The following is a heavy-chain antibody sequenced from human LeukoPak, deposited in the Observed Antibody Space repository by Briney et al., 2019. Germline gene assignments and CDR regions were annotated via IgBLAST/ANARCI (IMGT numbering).Heavy chain of an antibody. CDR3: ARVQLLGATKKPNYFDY. CDR1: GYSISSGYY. J-gene: IGHJ4*02. CDR2: IYHSGST. V-gene: IGHV4-38-2*02. D-gene: IGHD1-26*01. Sequence: SETPSLTCTVSGYSISSGYYWGWIRQPPGKGLEWIGSIYHSGSTYYNPSLKSRVTISVDTSKNQFSLKLSSVTAADTAVYYCARVQLLGATKKPNYFDYWGQGTLVTVSS.